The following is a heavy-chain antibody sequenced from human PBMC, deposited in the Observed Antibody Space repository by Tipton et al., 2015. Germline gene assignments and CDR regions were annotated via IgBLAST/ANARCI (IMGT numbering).Heavy chain of an antibody. V-gene: IGHV4-38-2*02. D-gene: IGHD4-23*01. CDR3: ARARGRHGGLFDS. J-gene: IGHJ4*02. CDR2: ICSSGNA. Sequence: TLSLTCNVSGYSLSTDHCWGWVRLSPGKGLEWVANICSSGNAYYNPSLKSRVTISVDTSKTQFSLKMSSVTASDTAVYYCARARGRHGGLFDSWGQGILVTVSS. CDR1: GYSLSTDHC.